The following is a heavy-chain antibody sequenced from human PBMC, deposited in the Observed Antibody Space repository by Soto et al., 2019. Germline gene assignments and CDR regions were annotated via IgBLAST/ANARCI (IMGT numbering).Heavy chain of an antibody. CDR1: GFTFSSYG. Sequence: QVQLVESGGGVVQPGRSLRLSCAASGFTFSSYGMHWVRQAPGKGLEWVAVIWYDGSNKYYADSVKGRFTISRDNSKNTLYLQMNSLRAEDTAVYYCARGEGSGFLPAAFDIWGQGTMVTVSS. J-gene: IGHJ3*02. CDR2: IWYDGSNK. V-gene: IGHV3-33*01. CDR3: ARGEGSGFLPAAFDI. D-gene: IGHD6-19*01.